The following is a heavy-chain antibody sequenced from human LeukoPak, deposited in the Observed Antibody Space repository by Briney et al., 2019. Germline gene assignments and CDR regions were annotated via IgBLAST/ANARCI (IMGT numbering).Heavy chain of an antibody. J-gene: IGHJ4*02. V-gene: IGHV3-53*01. CDR3: ARTRHYSSSWYYFDY. Sequence: PGGSLRLSCAASGFTVSSNYMSWVRQAPGKGLEWVSVIYSGGSTYYADSVKGRFTISRDNSKNTLYLQMNSLRAEDTAVYYCARTRHYSSSWYYFDYWGQGTLVTVSS. D-gene: IGHD6-13*01. CDR2: IYSGGST. CDR1: GFTVSSNY.